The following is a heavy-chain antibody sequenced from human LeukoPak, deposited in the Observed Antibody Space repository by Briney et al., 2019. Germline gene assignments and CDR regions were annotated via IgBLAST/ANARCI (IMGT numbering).Heavy chain of an antibody. CDR3: AKRLANDAFDI. CDR1: GGSISSGSYY. CDR2: IYYSGST. D-gene: IGHD6-19*01. V-gene: IGHV4-39*07. Sequence: PSETLSLTCTVSGGSISSGSYYWGWSRQPPGKGLEWIGSIYYSGSTYYNPSLKSRVAISADTSKNQFSLKLNSVTAADTAVYYCAKRLANDAFDIWGQGTMVTVSS. J-gene: IGHJ3*02.